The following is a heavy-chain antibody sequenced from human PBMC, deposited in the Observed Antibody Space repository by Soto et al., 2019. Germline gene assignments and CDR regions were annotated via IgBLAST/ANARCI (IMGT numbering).Heavy chain of an antibody. V-gene: IGHV3-30*18. D-gene: IGHD2-15*01. CDR1: GFTFSSYG. Sequence: QVQLVESGGGVVQPGRSLRLSCAASGFTFSSYGMHWVRQAPGKGLEWVAVISYDGSNKYYADSVKGRFTISRDNSKNTLYLQMNSLRAEDTAVYYCAKARLGRYCSGGSCYFHYWGQGTLVTVSS. CDR2: ISYDGSNK. CDR3: AKARLGRYCSGGSCYFHY. J-gene: IGHJ4*02.